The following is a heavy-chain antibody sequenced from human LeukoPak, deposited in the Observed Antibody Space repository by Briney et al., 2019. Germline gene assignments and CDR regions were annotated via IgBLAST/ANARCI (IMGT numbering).Heavy chain of an antibody. CDR3: ARVEATTGRNYHYYYMDV. CDR1: GFYFSSYS. J-gene: IGHJ6*03. D-gene: IGHD1-1*01. V-gene: IGHV3-21*01. CDR2: INSGSTYV. Sequence: GGSLRLSCGASGFYFSSYSMNWVRQAPGKGLEWVSSINSGSTYVYYADSVKGRFTISRDNAKNSLHLQMYSLRAEDTAVYFCARVEATTGRNYHYYYMDVWGKGTTVTVSS.